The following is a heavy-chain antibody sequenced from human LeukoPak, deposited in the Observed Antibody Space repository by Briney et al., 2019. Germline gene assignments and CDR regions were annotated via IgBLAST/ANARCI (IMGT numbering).Heavy chain of an antibody. Sequence: PGGSLRLSCAAAGFTFSTYGIRWVRQAPGMGLEWVAFIRYDGSNKYYADSVKGRFTISRDNFMNTVYLQMSSLRPEDTAVYYCAKEGYSSGWYEDYWGQGTLVTVSS. V-gene: IGHV3-30*02. CDR3: AKEGYSSGWYEDY. J-gene: IGHJ4*02. CDR1: GFTFSTYG. D-gene: IGHD6-19*01. CDR2: IRYDGSNK.